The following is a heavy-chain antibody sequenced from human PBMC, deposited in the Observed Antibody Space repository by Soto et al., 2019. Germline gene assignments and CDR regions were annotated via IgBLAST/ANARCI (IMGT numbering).Heavy chain of an antibody. CDR3: ARDGSSGFDY. CDR2: FYSGGST. CDR1: GFTVSSNY. D-gene: IGHD6-19*01. V-gene: IGHV3-53*04. Sequence: GGSLRLSCAASGFTVSSNYMSWVRQAPGKGLDWVSVFYSGGSTYYADSVKGRFTISRHNSKNTLYLQMNSLRAEDTAVYYCARDGSSGFDYWGQGTLVTVSS. J-gene: IGHJ4*02.